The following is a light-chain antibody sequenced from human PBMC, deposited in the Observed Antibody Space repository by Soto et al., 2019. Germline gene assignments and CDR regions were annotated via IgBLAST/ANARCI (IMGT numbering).Light chain of an antibody. CDR1: SSDVGTYNY. Sequence: QSVLTQPRSVSGSPGQSVTISCTGTSSDVGTYNYVSWYQQHSGKAPKLMIYDVSKRPSGVPDRFSGSKSGNTASLTISGLQAEDEADYYCCSYAGSYVFGTGTKVTVL. CDR2: DVS. CDR3: CSYAGSYV. V-gene: IGLV2-11*01. J-gene: IGLJ1*01.